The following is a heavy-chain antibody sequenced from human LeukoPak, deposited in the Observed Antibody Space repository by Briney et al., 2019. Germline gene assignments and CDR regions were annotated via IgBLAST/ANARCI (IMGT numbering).Heavy chain of an antibody. CDR2: MSPNSDDT. CDR1: GYTFTSHD. D-gene: IGHD7-27*01. J-gene: IGHJ4*02. Sequence: ASVKVSCKASGYTFTSHDIYWVRQAPGQGLEWMGWMSPNSDDTGYAQKFQGRVTMTSDSSISTAYMELSSLRSEDTAIYYCVRTPPNWGFDYWGQGTLVTVSS. V-gene: IGHV1-8*02. CDR3: VRTPPNWGFDY.